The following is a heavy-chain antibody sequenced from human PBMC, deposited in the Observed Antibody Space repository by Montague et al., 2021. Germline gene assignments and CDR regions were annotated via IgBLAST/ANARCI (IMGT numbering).Heavy chain of an antibody. CDR3: ARGPRGYGSGSRFDP. CDR1: FFSFPFSS. Sequence: SEILSLPFSFSFFSFPFSSWRWLRQSPGKGLEWIGEIDHKETITLNPSLKSRVIISVDTSKNHFSLNLTSVTAADTATYYCARGPRGYGSGSRFDPWGQGTLIAVSS. CDR2: IDHKETI. V-gene: IGHV4-34*01. J-gene: IGHJ5*02. D-gene: IGHD3-10*01.